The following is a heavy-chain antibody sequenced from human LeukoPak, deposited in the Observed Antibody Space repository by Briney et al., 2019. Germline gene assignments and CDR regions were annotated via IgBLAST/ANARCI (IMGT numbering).Heavy chain of an antibody. V-gene: IGHV5-51*01. CDR3: ARREVVTAMYYFDY. Sequence: GESLKVSCKGSGYSFTSYWIGWVRQMPGKDLEWMGIIYPGDSDTRYSPSFQGQVTISADKSISTAYLQWSSLKASDTAMYYCARREVVTAMYYFDYWGQGTLVTVSS. CDR1: GYSFTSYW. CDR2: IYPGDSDT. D-gene: IGHD2-21*02. J-gene: IGHJ4*02.